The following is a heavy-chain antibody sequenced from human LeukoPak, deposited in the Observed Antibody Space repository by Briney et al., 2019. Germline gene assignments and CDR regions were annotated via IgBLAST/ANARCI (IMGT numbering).Heavy chain of an antibody. D-gene: IGHD3-3*01. Sequence: SETLSLTCTVSGGSISSYYWSWLRQPPGKGLEWIGYIYYSGSTNYNPSLTSRVTISVDTSKNQFSLKLSSVTAADTAVYYCARAPDFWSGYFDYWGQGTLVTVSS. CDR3: ARAPDFWSGYFDY. CDR1: GGSISSYY. CDR2: IYYSGST. V-gene: IGHV4-59*01. J-gene: IGHJ4*02.